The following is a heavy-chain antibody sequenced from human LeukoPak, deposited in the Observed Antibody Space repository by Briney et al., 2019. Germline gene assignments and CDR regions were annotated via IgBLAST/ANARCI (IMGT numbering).Heavy chain of an antibody. CDR2: LTGYGGA. Sequence: GGSLRLSCEASGLSFTNYAMMWVRQAPGKGLQWISTLTGYGGAYYADSGEGRFIISRDISKNTMFLQMYSLRAEDTAVYYCAKGAAAGKVDWFDPWGQGALVTVSS. CDR1: GLSFTNYA. D-gene: IGHD6-13*01. V-gene: IGHV3-23*01. J-gene: IGHJ5*02. CDR3: AKGAAAGKVDWFDP.